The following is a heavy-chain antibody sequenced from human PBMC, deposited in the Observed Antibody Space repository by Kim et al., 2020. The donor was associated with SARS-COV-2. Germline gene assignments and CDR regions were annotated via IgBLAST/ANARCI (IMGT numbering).Heavy chain of an antibody. CDR1: GYTFTSYY. CDR3: ARSSSSWWIFRFLPGEFDY. J-gene: IGHJ4*02. CDR2: INPSGGST. Sequence: ASVKVSCKASGYTFTSYYMHWVRQAPGQGLEWMGIINPSGGSTSYAQKFQGRVTMTRDTSTSTVYMELSSLRSEDTAVYYCARSSSSWWIFRFLPGEFDYWGQGTLVTVSS. D-gene: IGHD6-13*01. V-gene: IGHV1-46*01.